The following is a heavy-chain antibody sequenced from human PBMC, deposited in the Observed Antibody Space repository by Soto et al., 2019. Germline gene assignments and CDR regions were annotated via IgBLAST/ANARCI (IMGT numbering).Heavy chain of an antibody. D-gene: IGHD5-18*01. V-gene: IGHV3-23*01. Sequence: PGGSLRLSCAASGFTFSSYAMSWVRQAPGKGLEWVSAIIGNGGVTYYADSVKGRFTISRDNSKNTLYLQMNSLRAEDTAVYFCAKESNSLADLDYYYHGMDVWRQGTTVTASS. CDR1: GFTFSSYA. CDR2: IIGNGGVT. CDR3: AKESNSLADLDYYYHGMDV. J-gene: IGHJ6*02.